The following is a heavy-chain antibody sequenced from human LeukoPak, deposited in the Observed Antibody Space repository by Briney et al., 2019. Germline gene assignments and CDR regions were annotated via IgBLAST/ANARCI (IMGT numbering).Heavy chain of an antibody. CDR2: IKGDESSI. V-gene: IGHV3-74*01. D-gene: IGHD6-13*01. Sequence: PGGSLRLSCAASAFTFSSYWMHWVRQAPGKGLEWVSRIKGDESSINYADSVEGRFTISRDNSKNTLYLQMNSLRAEDTAVYYCAKLQNSSPEAGYWGQGTLVTVSS. CDR3: AKLQNSSPEAGY. J-gene: IGHJ4*02. CDR1: AFTFSSYW.